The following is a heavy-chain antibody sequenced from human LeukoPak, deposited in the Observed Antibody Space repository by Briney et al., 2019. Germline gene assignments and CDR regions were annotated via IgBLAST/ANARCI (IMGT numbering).Heavy chain of an antibody. V-gene: IGHV1-46*01. CDR3: ARASSVVMGYYYYMDV. J-gene: IGHJ6*03. CDR1: GYTFTSYY. CDR2: INPSGGST. Sequence: ASVKVSCKASGYTFTSYYMHWVRQAPGQGLEWMGIINPSGGSTTYAQKFQGRVTMTRDTSTSTVYMELSSLRSEDTAVYYCARASSVVMGYYYYMDVWGKGTTVTISS. D-gene: IGHD3-22*01.